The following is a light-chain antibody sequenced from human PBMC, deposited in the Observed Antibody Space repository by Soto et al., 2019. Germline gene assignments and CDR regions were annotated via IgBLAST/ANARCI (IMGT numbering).Light chain of an antibody. V-gene: IGKV1-5*01. CDR1: QSISSW. CDR3: QQYNSYPWT. J-gene: IGKJ1*01. CDR2: DAS. Sequence: DIQMTQSPSTLSASVGDRVTITCRASQSISSWLVWYQQKPGKAPKLLIYDASTLESGVPSRFSGSGSGTEFTLTISSLQPDDLATYFCQQYNSYPWTFGQGSKVEIK.